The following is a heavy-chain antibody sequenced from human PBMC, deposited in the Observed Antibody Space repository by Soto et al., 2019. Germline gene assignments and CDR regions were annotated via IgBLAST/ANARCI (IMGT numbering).Heavy chain of an antibody. Sequence: QVQLQESGPGLVRPSQTLSLSCSVSGQSINNGAYYWNWIRQYPDKRLEWIGYIYFSGSTFYAPSLRSRVTISADTSKNHFSLKLNSVTVADTAIYYCARDRPIRDSASPSFDPWGPGIQVTVSS. CDR2: IYFSGST. J-gene: IGHJ5*02. D-gene: IGHD3-10*01. CDR3: ARDRPIRDSASPSFDP. CDR1: GQSINNGAYY. V-gene: IGHV4-31*03.